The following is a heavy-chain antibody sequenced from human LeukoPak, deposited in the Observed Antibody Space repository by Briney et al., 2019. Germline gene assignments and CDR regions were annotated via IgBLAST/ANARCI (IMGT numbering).Heavy chain of an antibody. CDR1: GSSISGYY. J-gene: IGHJ3*02. V-gene: IGHV4-59*08. Sequence: PSETLSLTCTVSGSSISGYYWSWIRQPPGKGLEWIGYVYYSGSTNYNPSLKSRVTISVDTSKNQFSLKLSSVTAADTAVYYCARPRSRSWYDAFDIWGQGTMVTVSS. CDR3: ARPRSRSWYDAFDI. CDR2: VYYSGST. D-gene: IGHD6-13*01.